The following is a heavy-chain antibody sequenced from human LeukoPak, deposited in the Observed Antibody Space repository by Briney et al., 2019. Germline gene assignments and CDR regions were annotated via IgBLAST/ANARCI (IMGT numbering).Heavy chain of an antibody. V-gene: IGHV3-11*04. Sequence: GGSLRLSCAASGFTVSSNYMSWIRQAPGKGLEWVSYISSSGSTIYYADSVKGRFTISRDNAKNSLYLQMNSLGAEDTAVYYCATSELTGDAFDIWGQGTMVTVSS. D-gene: IGHD7-27*01. CDR3: ATSELTGDAFDI. CDR2: ISSSGSTI. J-gene: IGHJ3*02. CDR1: GFTVSSNY.